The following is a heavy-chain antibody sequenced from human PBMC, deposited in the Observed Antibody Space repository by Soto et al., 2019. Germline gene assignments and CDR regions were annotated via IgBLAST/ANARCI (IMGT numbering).Heavy chain of an antibody. CDR2: IFYDGST. CDR3: ARAAEAGAVAGYWYFDL. V-gene: IGHV4-39*02. CDR1: GGPITNSNYY. J-gene: IGHJ2*01. Sequence: SETLSLTCTVSGGPITNSNYYWGWIRQPPGKGLEWIGRIFYDGSTYYNPSLQSRVAISVDTSRNLFSLKLSSVTAADTAVYYCARAAEAGAVAGYWYFDLWGRGTLVTVSS. D-gene: IGHD6-19*01.